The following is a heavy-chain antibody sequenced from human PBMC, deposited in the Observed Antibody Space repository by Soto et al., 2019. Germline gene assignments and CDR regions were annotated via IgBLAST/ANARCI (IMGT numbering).Heavy chain of an antibody. J-gene: IGHJ3*02. D-gene: IGHD2-21*01. Sequence: QVQLQESGPGLVKPSGTLSLTCAVSGGSIASSHWWSWVRQSPGKGLEWIGEVYHSGNTNYNPSPKSGITILADKSKNQITMTLKYVTAADTALYYCASDHGTEYSLGSTASFDIWGQGKVVTVSS. CDR3: ASDHGTEYSLGSTASFDI. CDR2: VYHSGNT. CDR1: GGSIASSHW. V-gene: IGHV4-4*02.